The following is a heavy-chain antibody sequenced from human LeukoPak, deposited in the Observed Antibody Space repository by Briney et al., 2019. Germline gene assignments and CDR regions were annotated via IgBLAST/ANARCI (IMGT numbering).Heavy chain of an antibody. V-gene: IGHV3-30*02. D-gene: IGHD3-3*01. CDR1: GFTFSSYG. J-gene: IGHJ6*03. CDR2: IRYDGSNK. Sequence: PGGSLRLSCAASGFTFSSYGMHWVRQAPGKGLEWVAFIRYDGSNKYYADSVKGRFTISRDNSKNTLYLQMNSLRAEDTAVYYCAKGNEWLSYYYYMDVWGKGTTVTVS. CDR3: AKGNEWLSYYYYMDV.